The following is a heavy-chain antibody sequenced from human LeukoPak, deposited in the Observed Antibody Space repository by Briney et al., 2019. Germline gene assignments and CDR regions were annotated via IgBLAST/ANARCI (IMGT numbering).Heavy chain of an antibody. V-gene: IGHV3-48*01. J-gene: IGHJ4*02. CDR3: ARGYSYGYGDY. D-gene: IGHD5-18*01. CDR1: GFTFSSYS. Sequence: SGGSLRLSCAASGFTFSSYSMNWVRQAPGKGLEWVSYISSSSSTIYYADFVKGRFTISRDNAKNSLYLQMNSLRAEDTAVYYCARGYSYGYGDYWGQGTLVTVSS. CDR2: ISSSSSTI.